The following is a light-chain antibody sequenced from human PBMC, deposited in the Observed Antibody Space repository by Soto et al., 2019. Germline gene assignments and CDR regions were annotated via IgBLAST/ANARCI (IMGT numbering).Light chain of an antibody. Sequence: NFMLTQPHSVSESPGKTVTISCTRSSGSIASNYVQWYQQRPGSAPTTVIYEDNQRPSGVPDRFSGSIDSSSNSAYLTISGLKTEDEADYYCQSYDSSNLHVVFGGGTKLTVL. J-gene: IGLJ2*01. V-gene: IGLV6-57*04. CDR1: SGSIASNY. CDR2: EDN. CDR3: QSYDSSNLHVV.